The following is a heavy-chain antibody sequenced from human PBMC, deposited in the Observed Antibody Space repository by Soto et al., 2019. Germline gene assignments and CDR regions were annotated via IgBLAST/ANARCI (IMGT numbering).Heavy chain of an antibody. CDR2: ISAYNGNT. D-gene: IGHD2-21*01. CDR3: ARTLGSRLRKGSPNYYYYYYMDV. Sequence: ASVKVSCKASGYTFTSYGISWLRQAPGQGLEWMGWISAYNGNTNYAQKLQGRVTMTTDTSTSTAYMELRSLRSDDTAVYYCARTLGSRLRKGSPNYYYYYYMDVWGKGTTVTVSS. V-gene: IGHV1-18*01. CDR1: GYTFTSYG. J-gene: IGHJ6*03.